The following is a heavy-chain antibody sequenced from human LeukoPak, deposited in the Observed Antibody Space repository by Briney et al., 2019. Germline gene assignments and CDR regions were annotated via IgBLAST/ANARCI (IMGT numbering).Heavy chain of an antibody. CDR2: ISSSSSYI. D-gene: IGHD6-19*01. CDR3: ASPIAVAGTAYYYGMDV. J-gene: IGHJ6*02. V-gene: IGHV3-21*01. CDR1: GFTFGSYS. Sequence: PGGSLRLSCAASGFTFGSYSMNWVRQAPGKGLEWVSSISSSSSYIYYADSVKGRFTISRDNAKNSLYLQMNSLRAEDTAVYYCASPIAVAGTAYYYGMDVWGQGTTVTVSS.